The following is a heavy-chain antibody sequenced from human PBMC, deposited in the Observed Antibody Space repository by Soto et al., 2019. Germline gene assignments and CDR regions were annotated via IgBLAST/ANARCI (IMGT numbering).Heavy chain of an antibody. Sequence: LRLSCAASGYTCSSCGMHWVRQAPGKGLEWVAVISYDGSNKYYADSVKGRFTISRDNSKNTPYLQMNSLRAEDTAVYYCAKDAYHSSSSDYFDYWGQGTLVTVSS. V-gene: IGHV3-30*18. CDR1: GYTCSSCG. CDR2: ISYDGSNK. CDR3: AKDAYHSSSSDYFDY. J-gene: IGHJ4*02. D-gene: IGHD6-6*01.